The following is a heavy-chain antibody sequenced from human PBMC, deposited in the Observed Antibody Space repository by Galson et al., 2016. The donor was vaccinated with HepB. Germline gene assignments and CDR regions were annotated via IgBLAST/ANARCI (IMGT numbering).Heavy chain of an antibody. CDR2: IYHTGST. J-gene: IGHJ3*02. D-gene: IGHD2-2*03. Sequence: SETLSLTCTVSGGSISNYYWSWIRQSPGKGLQWIGYIYHTGSTNKNPSLRRRVTISVDTSTSQFSLKLTSVTAADTAMYYCARDLGFCNTTSCSSPNAFDIWGQGTMVTVSS. V-gene: IGHV4-59*01. CDR3: ARDLGFCNTTSCSSPNAFDI. CDR1: GGSISNYY.